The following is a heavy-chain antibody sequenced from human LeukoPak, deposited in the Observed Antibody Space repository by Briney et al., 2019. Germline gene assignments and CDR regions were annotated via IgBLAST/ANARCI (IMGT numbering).Heavy chain of an antibody. V-gene: IGHV4-38-2*01. CDR1: GYSISSGYY. D-gene: IGHD4-17*01. Sequence: PSETLSLTCAVSGYSISSGYYWGWIRQPPGKGLEWIGSIYHSGSTYYNPSLKSRVTISVDTSKNQFSLKLSSVTAADTAVYYCAIDQISTVTNPGDYYYYYYGMGVWGKGTTVTVSS. CDR2: IYHSGST. CDR3: AIDQISTVTNPGDYYYYYYGMGV. J-gene: IGHJ6*04.